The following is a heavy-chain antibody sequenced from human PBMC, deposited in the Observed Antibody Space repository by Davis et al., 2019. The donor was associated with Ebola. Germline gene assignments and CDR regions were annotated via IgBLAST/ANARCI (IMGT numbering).Heavy chain of an antibody. CDR3: AKDTFGVVIIGYDY. D-gene: IGHD3-3*01. Sequence: GESLKISCAASGFTFSSYAMSWVRQASGKGLEWVSAISGSGGSTYYADSVKGRFTISRDNSKNTLYLQMNSLRAEDTAVYYCAKDTFGVVIIGYDYWGQGTLVTVSS. CDR2: ISGSGGST. J-gene: IGHJ4*02. V-gene: IGHV3-23*01. CDR1: GFTFSSYA.